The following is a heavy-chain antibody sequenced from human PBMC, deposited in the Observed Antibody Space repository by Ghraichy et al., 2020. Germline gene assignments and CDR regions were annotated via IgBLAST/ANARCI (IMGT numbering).Heavy chain of an antibody. CDR1: GFTFSSYG. Sequence: GGSLRLSCVVSGFTFSSYGMHWVRQAPGKGLEWVASIRYDESNRYYADSLKGRFTISRDNSKNTLYLQLNSLTTEDTALYYCAKIAEAGIAVAGSWGSYFDFWGQGTLVTVSS. D-gene: IGHD6-19*01. CDR3: AKIAEAGIAVAGSWGSYFDF. V-gene: IGHV3-30*02. J-gene: IGHJ4*02. CDR2: IRYDESNR.